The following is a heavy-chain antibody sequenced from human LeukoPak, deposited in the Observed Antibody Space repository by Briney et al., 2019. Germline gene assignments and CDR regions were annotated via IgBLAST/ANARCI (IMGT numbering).Heavy chain of an antibody. J-gene: IGHJ3*02. CDR2: ISSTSSYM. Sequence: GGSLRLSCAASGFTFSLYNMNWVRQAPGKGLEWVSSISSTSSYMSYADSTKGRFTISRDNAKNTLYLQVNSLRVEDTAVYYCARSGRGGAFDIWGQGTMVTVSS. V-gene: IGHV3-21*01. D-gene: IGHD1-26*01. CDR3: ARSGRGGAFDI. CDR1: GFTFSLYN.